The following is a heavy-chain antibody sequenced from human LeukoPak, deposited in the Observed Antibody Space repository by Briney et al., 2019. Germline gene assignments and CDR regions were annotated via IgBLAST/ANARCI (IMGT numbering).Heavy chain of an antibody. CDR1: GFTFSNYG. D-gene: IGHD2-21*02. V-gene: IGHV3-30*02. CDR3: AKDRITVSVTALDY. Sequence: GGSLRLSCAASGFTFSNYGMHWVRQAPGKGLEWVAFIRYDGSNKYYADSVKGRFTISRDNSKNTLYLQMNSLRAEDTAVYYCAKDRITVSVTALDYWGQGTLVTVSS. CDR2: IRYDGSNK. J-gene: IGHJ4*02.